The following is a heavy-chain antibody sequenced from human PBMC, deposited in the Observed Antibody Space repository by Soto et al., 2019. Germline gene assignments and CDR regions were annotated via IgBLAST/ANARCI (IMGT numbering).Heavy chain of an antibody. CDR1: GGTFSSYT. D-gene: IGHD3-22*01. CDR3: ARTINREGSSGYCDY. Sequence: ASVKVSCKASGGTFSSYTISWVRQAPGQGLEWMGRIIPILGIANYAQKFQGRVTITADKSTSTAYMELSSLRSEDTAVYYCARTINREGSSGYCDYWGQGTLVTVSS. CDR2: IIPILGIA. J-gene: IGHJ4*02. V-gene: IGHV1-69*02.